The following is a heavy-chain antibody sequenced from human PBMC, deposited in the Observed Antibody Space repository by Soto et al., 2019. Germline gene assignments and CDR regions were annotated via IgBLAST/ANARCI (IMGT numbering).Heavy chain of an antibody. J-gene: IGHJ6*03. CDR1: SGSISSSNW. Sequence: SETLSLTCAVSSGSISSSNWWSWVRQPPGKGLEWIGEIYHSGSTNYNPSLKSRVTISVDKSKNQFSLKLSSVTAADTAVYYCARKGDPQYSSSSSTHMDVWGKGTTVTVSS. D-gene: IGHD6-6*01. CDR3: ARKGDPQYSSSSSTHMDV. CDR2: IYHSGST. V-gene: IGHV4-4*02.